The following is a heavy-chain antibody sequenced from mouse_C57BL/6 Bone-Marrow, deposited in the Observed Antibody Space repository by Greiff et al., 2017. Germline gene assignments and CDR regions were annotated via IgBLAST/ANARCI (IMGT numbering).Heavy chain of an antibody. CDR3: ARRSNPSYDYAMDY. CDR2: ISSGSSTI. CDR1: GFTFSDYG. J-gene: IGHJ4*01. Sequence: EVQLVESGGGLVKPGGSLKLSCAASGFTFSDYGMHWVRQAPEKGLEWVAYISSGSSTIYYADTVKGRFTISRDNATNTLFLQMTSLRSEDTAMYYCARRSNPSYDYAMDYWGQGPSVTVAS. V-gene: IGHV5-17*01. D-gene: IGHD4-1*01.